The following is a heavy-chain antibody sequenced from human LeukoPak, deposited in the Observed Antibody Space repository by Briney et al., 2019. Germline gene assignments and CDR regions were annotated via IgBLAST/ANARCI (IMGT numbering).Heavy chain of an antibody. CDR1: GYPFTDYY. Sequence: ASVKVSCKASGYPFTDYYMHWRRQARGQGLEWMGWTNPNTGDTNYPQKFQGRVTMTTDASISTAYMDLSRLSSDDTAVYYCATLVRGSNSYYPYWGQGTLVTVSS. CDR3: ATLVRGSNSYYPY. CDR2: TNPNTGDT. V-gene: IGHV1-2*02. D-gene: IGHD3-10*01. J-gene: IGHJ4*02.